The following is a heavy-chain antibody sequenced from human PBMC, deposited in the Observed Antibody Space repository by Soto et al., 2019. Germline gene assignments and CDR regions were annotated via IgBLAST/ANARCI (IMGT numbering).Heavy chain of an antibody. CDR3: ARDRGPYDYFAMDV. CDR1: GFTFSSYD. CDR2: IGTDGNT. J-gene: IGHJ6*04. Sequence: GGSLRLSCAVSGFTFSSYDMHWVRQRTGKGLEWVSAIGTDGNTYYTASVKGRFTISRENAKNSLYLQMDSLRAEDTAVYYCARDRGPYDYFAMDVWGKGTTVTVSS. V-gene: IGHV3-13*01. D-gene: IGHD3-9*01.